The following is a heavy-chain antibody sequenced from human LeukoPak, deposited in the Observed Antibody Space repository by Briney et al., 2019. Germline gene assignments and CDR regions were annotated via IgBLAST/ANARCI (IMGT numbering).Heavy chain of an antibody. Sequence: SVKDSCKTSGSTFSSDGISWVRQAPGQGLELLGRIIPSLGQPKYAQKFQGRITISTDRSTSAIYMDLKSLTSEDTAVYYCARDGGPSSGDTRMTYYYFGMDVWGQGTTVTVSS. V-gene: IGHV1-69*04. CDR2: IIPSLGQP. D-gene: IGHD3-10*01. CDR1: GSTFSSDG. CDR3: ARDGGPSSGDTRMTYYYFGMDV. J-gene: IGHJ6*02.